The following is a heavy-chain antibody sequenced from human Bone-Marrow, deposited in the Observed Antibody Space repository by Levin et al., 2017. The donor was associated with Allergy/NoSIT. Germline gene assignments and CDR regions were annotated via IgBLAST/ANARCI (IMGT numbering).Heavy chain of an antibody. V-gene: IGHV5-51*01. J-gene: IGHJ5*02. CDR1: GFSLDDYW. CDR2: IFPGDSST. CDR3: ARHRGGSGWFP. D-gene: IGHD6-19*01. Sequence: KVSCKASGFSLDDYWIGWARQVPGKGLEWMGIIFPGDSSTTYSPSFQGQVTIPADKSISTAYLQWGSLKASDTAMFFCARHRGGSGWFPWGQGTLVTVSS.